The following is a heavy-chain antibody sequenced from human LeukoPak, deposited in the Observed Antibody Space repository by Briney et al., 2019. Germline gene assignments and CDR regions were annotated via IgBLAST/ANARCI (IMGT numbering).Heavy chain of an antibody. CDR1: GFTLSSYA. Sequence: GGSLRLSCAASGFTLSSYAITWVRQAPGKVLEWVSGISGSGGSTYYADSVKGRLTISRDNSKNTLYLQMNSLRAEDTAVYYCAIVGAMRYWGQGTLVTVSS. CDR3: AIVGAMRY. CDR2: ISGSGGST. V-gene: IGHV3-23*01. D-gene: IGHD1-26*01. J-gene: IGHJ4*02.